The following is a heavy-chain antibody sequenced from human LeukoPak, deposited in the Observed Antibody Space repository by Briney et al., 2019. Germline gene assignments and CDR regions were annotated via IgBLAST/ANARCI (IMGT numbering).Heavy chain of an antibody. CDR2: ISYDGSNK. J-gene: IGHJ4*02. V-gene: IGHV3-30-3*01. CDR1: GFTFSSYA. CDR3: ARDLFNGIVGALDY. Sequence: PGGSLRLSCAASGFTFSSYAMHWVRQAPGKGLEWVAVISYDGSNKYYADSVKGRFTISRDNSKNTLYLQMNSLRAEGTAVYYCARDLFNGIVGALDYWGQGTLVTVSS. D-gene: IGHD1-26*01.